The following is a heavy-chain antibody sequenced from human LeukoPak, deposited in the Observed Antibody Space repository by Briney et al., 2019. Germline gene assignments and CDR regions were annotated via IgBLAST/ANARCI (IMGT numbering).Heavy chain of an antibody. CDR2: IIPIFGTA. V-gene: IGHV1-69*06. CDR1: GGTFSSYA. D-gene: IGHD6-19*01. CDR3: ARDEGGWQEEVRDDAFDI. J-gene: IGHJ3*02. Sequence: SVKVSCKASGGTFSSYAISWVRQAPGQGLEWMGGIIPIFGTANYAQKFQGRVTITADKSTSTAYMELSSLRSEDTAVYYCARDEGGWQEEVRDDAFDIWGQGTMVTVSS.